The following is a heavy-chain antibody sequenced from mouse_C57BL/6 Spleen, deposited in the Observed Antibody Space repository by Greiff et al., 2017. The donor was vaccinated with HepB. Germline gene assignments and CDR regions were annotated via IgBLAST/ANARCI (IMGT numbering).Heavy chain of an antibody. CDR1: GFTFSSYA. CDR2: ISSGGDYI. CDR3: TREAAQGDFDY. D-gene: IGHD3-2*02. V-gene: IGHV5-9-1*02. J-gene: IGHJ2*01. Sequence: EVNLVESGEGLVKPGGSLKLSCAASGFTFSSYAMSWVRQTPEKRLEWVAYISSGGDYIYYADTVKGRFTISRDNARNTLYLQMSSLKSEDTAMYYCTREAAQGDFDYWGQGTTLTVSS.